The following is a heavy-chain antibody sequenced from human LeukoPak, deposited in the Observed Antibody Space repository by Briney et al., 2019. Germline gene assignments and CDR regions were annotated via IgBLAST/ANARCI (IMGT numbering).Heavy chain of an antibody. CDR1: LDSTTSNF. V-gene: IGHV4-4*02. J-gene: IGHJ4*02. CDR2: IHRSGSP. CDR3: AREILGGFNPGAY. Sequence: SETLSLTCTVSLDSTTSNFWSWVRQPPGKGLEWIGEIHRSGSPNYNPSLQSRVTISIDRSRNQIVLELSSVTAADTAVYYCAREILGGFNPGAYWGQGILVTFSS. D-gene: IGHD1-14*01.